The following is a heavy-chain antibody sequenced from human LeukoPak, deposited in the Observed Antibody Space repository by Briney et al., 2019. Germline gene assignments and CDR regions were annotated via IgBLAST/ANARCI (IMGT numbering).Heavy chain of an antibody. Sequence: SQTLSLTCAVYGGSFSGFYWSWIRQPPGKGLEWIGEIHRSGSTNYNPSLKSRVTISVDTSKNQFSLKLSSVTAADTAVYYCARMREIAATGISGGDYWGQGTLVTVPS. CDR1: GGSFSGFY. V-gene: IGHV4-34*01. J-gene: IGHJ4*02. CDR2: IHRSGST. CDR3: ARMREIAATGISGGDY. D-gene: IGHD6-13*01.